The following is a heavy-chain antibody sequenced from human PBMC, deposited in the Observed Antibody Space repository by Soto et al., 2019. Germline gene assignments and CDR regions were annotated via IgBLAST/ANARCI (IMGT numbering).Heavy chain of an antibody. CDR2: ISSTTNYI. J-gene: IGHJ4*02. V-gene: IGHV3-21*06. CDR1: GFTFTRYS. CDR3: ARESEQLTSNFHY. Sequence: GGSLRLSCAASGFTFTRYSMNWVRQAPGKGLEWVSSISSTTNYIYYGDSMKSRFTISRDNAKNSLYLEMNSLRAEDTAVYYCARESEQLTSNFHYCYQGTLLTVCS. D-gene: IGHD1-1*01.